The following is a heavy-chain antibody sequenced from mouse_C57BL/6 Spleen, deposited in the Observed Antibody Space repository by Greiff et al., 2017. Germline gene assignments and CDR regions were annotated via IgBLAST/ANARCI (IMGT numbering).Heavy chain of an antibody. V-gene: IGHV1-7*01. CDR1: GYTFTSYW. D-gene: IGHD2-4*01. J-gene: IGHJ4*01. CDR2: INPSSGYT. Sequence: VQLQQSGAELAKPGASVKLSCKASGYTFTSYWMHWVKQRPGQGLEWIGYINPSSGYTKYNQKFKDKATFTAAKSSSTAYMQESSLTYEDSADYEGAIYGSSNYDLDYWGQGTTVTVSS. CDR3: AIYGSSNYDLDY.